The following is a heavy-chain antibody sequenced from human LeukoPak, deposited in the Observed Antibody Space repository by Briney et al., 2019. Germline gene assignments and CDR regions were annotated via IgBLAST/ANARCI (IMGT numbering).Heavy chain of an antibody. J-gene: IGHJ6*03. Sequence: SVKVSCKASGGTFSSYAISWVRQAPGQGLEWMGGIIPIFGTANYAQKFQGRVTITADESTSTAYMELSSLRSEDTAVYYCAGGVATVSDYHYYYYMDVWGKGTTVTVSS. CDR1: GGTFSSYA. V-gene: IGHV1-69*13. CDR3: AGGVATVSDYHYYYYMDV. CDR2: IIPIFGTA. D-gene: IGHD4-17*01.